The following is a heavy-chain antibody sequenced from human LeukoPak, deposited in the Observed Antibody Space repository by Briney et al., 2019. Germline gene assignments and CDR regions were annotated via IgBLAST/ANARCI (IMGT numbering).Heavy chain of an antibody. J-gene: IGHJ6*03. CDR3: AKDRGDSSSSGYYFVDV. Sequence: PGGSLRLPCAASGFTFTSYGMHWVRQAPGKGLEWVAFIRYDGSNKYYADSVKGRFTISRDNSKNTLYLQMNSLRAEDTAVYYCAKDRGDSSSSGYYFVDVWGKGTTVTVSS. CDR1: GFTFTSYG. V-gene: IGHV3-30*02. CDR2: IRYDGSNK. D-gene: IGHD6-6*01.